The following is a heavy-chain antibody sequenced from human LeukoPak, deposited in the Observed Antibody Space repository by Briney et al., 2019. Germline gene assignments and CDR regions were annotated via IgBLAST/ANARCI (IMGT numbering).Heavy chain of an antibody. CDR2: INQDGSDK. Sequence: GGSLRLSCAASGLTFTVHWMNWVCQAPGKGLECVANINQDGSDKYYVDSVKGRFTISRDNTKNSLYLQMNSLRAEDTAVYYCVGGDYWGQGTLVTVSS. J-gene: IGHJ4*02. V-gene: IGHV3-7*01. CDR1: GLTFTVHW. CDR3: VGGDY.